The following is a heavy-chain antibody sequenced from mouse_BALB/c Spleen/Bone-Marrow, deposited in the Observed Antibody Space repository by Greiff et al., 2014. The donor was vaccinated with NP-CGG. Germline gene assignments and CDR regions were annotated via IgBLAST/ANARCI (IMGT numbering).Heavy chain of an antibody. J-gene: IGHJ4*01. CDR2: IYPGNVNT. V-gene: IGHV1S56*01. CDR3: ARDTMDY. Sequence: QVPLKQSGPELVKPGASVRISCKASGYTFTSYYIHWGKQRPGQGLEWIGWIYPGNVNTKYNEKFKGKATLTADKSSSTACMQLSSLTSEDSAVYFCARDTMDYWGQGTSVTVSS. CDR1: GYTFTSYY.